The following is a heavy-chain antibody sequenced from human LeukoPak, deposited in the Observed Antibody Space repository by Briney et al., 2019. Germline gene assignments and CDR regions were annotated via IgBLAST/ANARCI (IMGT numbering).Heavy chain of an antibody. Sequence: GGSLRLSCVASGFTFRDHWMHWVRQPPGQGLVWVSRIKSDGSSTTYADSVKGRFTVSRDNAKNTLYLQMNGLRAEDTAVYCCARIKNYYDSSGYLSSLDYWGQGTLVTVSS. D-gene: IGHD3-22*01. CDR2: IKSDGSST. J-gene: IGHJ4*02. V-gene: IGHV3-74*01. CDR1: GFTFRDHW. CDR3: ARIKNYYDSSGYLSSLDY.